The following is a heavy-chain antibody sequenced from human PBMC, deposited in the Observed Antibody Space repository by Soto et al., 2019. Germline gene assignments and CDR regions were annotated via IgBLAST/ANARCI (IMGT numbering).Heavy chain of an antibody. CDR3: ASEYYGLDV. CDR1: GGAITSGGYS. CDR2: TYQSGSA. J-gene: IGHJ6*02. Sequence: SETLSLTCTVSGGAITSGGYSWTWIRQSPGKGLEWIGYTYQSGSAYYNPSLRSRVTISVDRSKNQFSLNLTSVTAADTAVYYGASEYYGLDVWGQGT. V-gene: IGHV4-30-2*06.